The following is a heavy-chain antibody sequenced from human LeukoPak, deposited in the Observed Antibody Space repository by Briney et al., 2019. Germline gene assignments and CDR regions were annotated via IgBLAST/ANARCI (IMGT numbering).Heavy chain of an antibody. V-gene: IGHV4-38-2*02. Sequence: SETLSLTCTVSGYSISTGYYWGWIRQPPGKGLGWIGSISHSGSSYYNPSLKSRVTISVDTSKNQFSLKLSSVTAADTAVYYCARGGDRSGSNYYYYYMDVWGKGTTVTISS. CDR2: ISHSGSS. J-gene: IGHJ6*03. CDR1: GYSISTGYY. CDR3: ARGGDRSGSNYYYYYMDV. D-gene: IGHD3-10*01.